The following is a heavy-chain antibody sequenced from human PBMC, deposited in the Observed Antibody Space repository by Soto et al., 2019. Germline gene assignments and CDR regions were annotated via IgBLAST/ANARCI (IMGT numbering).Heavy chain of an antibody. Sequence: QVQLQESGPGLVKPSQTLSLTCTVSGGSISSGGYYWSWIRQHPGKGLEWIGYIYYSGSTYYNPSRESRVTISVDTSKNQFSLKLSSVTAADTAVYYCARGVAATTNWFDPWGQGTLVTVSS. D-gene: IGHD2-15*01. CDR1: GGSISSGGYY. CDR2: IYYSGST. V-gene: IGHV4-31*03. CDR3: ARGVAATTNWFDP. J-gene: IGHJ5*02.